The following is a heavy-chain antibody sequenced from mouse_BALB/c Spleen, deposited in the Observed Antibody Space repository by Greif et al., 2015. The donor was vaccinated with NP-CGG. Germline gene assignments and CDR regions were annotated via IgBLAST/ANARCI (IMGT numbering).Heavy chain of an antibody. V-gene: IGHV1-84*02. Sequence: QVQLQQPGPELVQPGASVKISCKASGYTFTDYYINWVKQKPGQGLEWIGWIYPGSGNTKYNEKFKGKATLTVDTSSSTAYMQLSSLTSEDTAVYFCARRTETEAMDYWGQGTSDTVSP. CDR2: IYPGSGNT. J-gene: IGHJ4*01. CDR3: ARRTETEAMDY. CDR1: GYTFTDYY.